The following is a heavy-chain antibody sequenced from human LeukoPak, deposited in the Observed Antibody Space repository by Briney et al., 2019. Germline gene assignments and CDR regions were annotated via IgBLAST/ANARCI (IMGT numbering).Heavy chain of an antibody. CDR2: ISSSGSTI. Sequence: GGSLRLSCAASGFTFSDYYMSWIRQAPGKGLEWVSYISSSGSTIYYADSVKGRFTISRDNAKNSLYLQMNSLRAEDTAVYYCAKDDPLRFLEWLFTNWGQGTLVTVSS. J-gene: IGHJ4*02. CDR1: GFTFSDYY. CDR3: AKDDPLRFLEWLFTN. V-gene: IGHV3-11*01. D-gene: IGHD3-3*01.